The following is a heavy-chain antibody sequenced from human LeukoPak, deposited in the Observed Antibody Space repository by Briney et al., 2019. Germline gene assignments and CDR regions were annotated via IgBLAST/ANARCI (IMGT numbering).Heavy chain of an antibody. CDR3: ARDLVVAHAFDI. V-gene: IGHV1-2*02. CDR2: INPNSGGT. J-gene: IGHJ3*02. Sequence: ASVKVSCKASGYTFTGYYMHWARQAPGQGLEWMGWINPNSGGTNYAQKLQGRVTMTRDTSISTAYMELSRLRSDDTAVYYCARDLVVAHAFDIWGQGTMVTVSS. D-gene: IGHD2-15*01. CDR1: GYTFTGYY.